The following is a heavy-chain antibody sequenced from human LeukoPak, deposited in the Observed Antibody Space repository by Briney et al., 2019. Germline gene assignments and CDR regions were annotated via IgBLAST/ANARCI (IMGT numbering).Heavy chain of an antibody. J-gene: IGHJ4*02. D-gene: IGHD6-13*01. V-gene: IGHV1-2*04. CDR1: GYTFTGYY. Sequence: ASVKVSCKASGYTFTGYYMHWVRQAPGQGLEWMGWINPNSGGTNYAQKFQGWVTMTRDTSISTAYMELSRLRSDDTAVYYCARGGIAAAGTHFDYWGQGTLVTVSS. CDR3: ARGGIAAAGTHFDY. CDR2: INPNSGGT.